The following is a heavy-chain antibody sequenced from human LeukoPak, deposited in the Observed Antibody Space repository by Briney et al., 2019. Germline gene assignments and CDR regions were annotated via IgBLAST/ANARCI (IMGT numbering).Heavy chain of an antibody. CDR3: ARVLGWAGFDY. CDR1: GGSISSFY. CDR2: IYSSGST. Sequence: ASETLSLTCTVSGGSISSFYWSWFRQPAGRGLEWIGRIYSSGSTNYNPSLKSRLTMSVDTSKNQFSLRRSSVTAADTAVYYCARVLGWAGFDYWGQGTLVTVSS. V-gene: IGHV4-4*07. J-gene: IGHJ4*02. D-gene: IGHD6-19*01.